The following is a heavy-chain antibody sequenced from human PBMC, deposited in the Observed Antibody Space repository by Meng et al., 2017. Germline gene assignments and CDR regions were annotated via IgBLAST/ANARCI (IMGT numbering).Heavy chain of an antibody. CDR2: IYHSGST. D-gene: IGHD4-17*01. V-gene: IGHV4-38-2*01. J-gene: IGHJ4*02. CDR3: ARNDYGDYRIDY. Sequence: SETLSLTCAGSGYSISSGYYWGWIRQPPGKGLEWIGSIYHSGSTYYNPSLKSRVTISVDTSKNQFSLKLSSVTAADTAVYYCARNDYGDYRIDYWGQGTLVTVSS. CDR1: GYSISSGYY.